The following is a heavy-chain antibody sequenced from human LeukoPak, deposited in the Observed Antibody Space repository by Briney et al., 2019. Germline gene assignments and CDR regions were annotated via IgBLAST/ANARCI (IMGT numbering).Heavy chain of an antibody. CDR1: GFTFSNYA. V-gene: IGHV3-30-3*02. CDR3: AKYLGSRNFYDY. Sequence: GGSLRLSCAASGFTFSNYAMHWVRQAPGKGLEWVAVISYDGSNKYYANSVKGRFTISRDIPKNTLFLQMNSLRAEDTAVYYCAKYLGSRNFYDYWGQGALVTVSS. CDR2: ISYDGSNK. J-gene: IGHJ4*02. D-gene: IGHD1-14*01.